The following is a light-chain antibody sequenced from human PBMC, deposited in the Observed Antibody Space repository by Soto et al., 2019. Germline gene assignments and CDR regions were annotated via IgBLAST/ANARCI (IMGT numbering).Light chain of an antibody. CDR3: QQYGSSPRVT. Sequence: EIVLTQSPGTLSLSPGERATLSCRASQSVSSNYIAWYQQKPGQAPRLLIYGASSRATGIPDRFSGSGSGIDCTLTISRLETEDVAVYYGQQYGSSPRVTFGGGTKVELK. J-gene: IGKJ4*01. V-gene: IGKV3-20*01. CDR1: QSVSSNY. CDR2: GAS.